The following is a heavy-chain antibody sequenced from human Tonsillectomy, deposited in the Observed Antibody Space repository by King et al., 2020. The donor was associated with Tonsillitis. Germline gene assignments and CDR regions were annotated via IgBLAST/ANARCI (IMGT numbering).Heavy chain of an antibody. CDR3: ARGEVGYYYDSSGEYYFDY. CDR1: GYSFTSYW. CDR2: IYPGDSDP. Sequence: VQLVESGAEVKKPGESLKISCKGSGYSFTSYWIGWVRQMPGKGLEWMGIIYPGDSDPRYSPSFQGQVTNSADKSISTAYLQWSSLKASDTAMYYCARGEVGYYYDSSGEYYFDYWGQGTLVTVSS. J-gene: IGHJ4*02. V-gene: IGHV5-51*01. D-gene: IGHD3-22*01.